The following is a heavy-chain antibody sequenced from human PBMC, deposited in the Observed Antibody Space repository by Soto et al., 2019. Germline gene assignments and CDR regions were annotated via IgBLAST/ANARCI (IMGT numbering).Heavy chain of an antibody. CDR2: IYHSGST. V-gene: IGHV4-30-2*01. CDR3: ASSGSGSPYYFDY. D-gene: IGHD3-10*01. Sequence: QLQLQESGSGLVKPSQTLSLTCAVSGGSISSGGYSWSWIRQPPGKGLEWIGYIYHSGSTYYNPSLKSRVTISVDRSKNQFSLKLSSVTGADTAVYYWASSGSGSPYYFDYWGQGTLVTVSS. CDR1: GGSISSGGYS. J-gene: IGHJ4*02.